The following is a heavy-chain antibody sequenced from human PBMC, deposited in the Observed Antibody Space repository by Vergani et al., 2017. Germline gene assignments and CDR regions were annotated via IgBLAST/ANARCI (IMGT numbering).Heavy chain of an antibody. D-gene: IGHD6-6*01. CDR1: GFTFSSYS. Sequence: EVQLVESGGGLVKPGGSLRLSCAASGFTFSSYSMNWVRQAPGKGLEWVSSISSSSSYIYYADSVKGRFTISRENAKNSLYLQMNSLRAGDTAVYYCARGPSSSPPWKYYYYMDVWGKGTTVTVSS. J-gene: IGHJ6*03. V-gene: IGHV3-21*01. CDR2: ISSSSSYI. CDR3: ARGPSSSPPWKYYYYMDV.